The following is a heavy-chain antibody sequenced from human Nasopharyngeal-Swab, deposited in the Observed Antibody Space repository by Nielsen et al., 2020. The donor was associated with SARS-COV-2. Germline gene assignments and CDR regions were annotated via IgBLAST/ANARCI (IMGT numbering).Heavy chain of an antibody. CDR2: ISSSSSTI. V-gene: IGHV3-48*02. CDR3: ARDVEALYYDILTGCLDY. CDR1: GFTFSSYS. D-gene: IGHD3-9*01. Sequence: GSLKISCAASGFTFSSYSMNWVRQAPGKGLEWVSYISSSSSTIYYADSVKGRFTISRDNAKNSLYLQMNSLRDEDTAVYYCARDVEALYYDILTGCLDYWGQGTLVTVSS. J-gene: IGHJ4*02.